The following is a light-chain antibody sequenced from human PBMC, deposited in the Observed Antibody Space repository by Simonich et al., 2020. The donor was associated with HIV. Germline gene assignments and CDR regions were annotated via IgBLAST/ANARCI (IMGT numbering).Light chain of an antibody. Sequence: EIVLTQSPGTLSLSPVERATLSCRASQSVSSSYLAWYQQKPGQAPRLLTYGEASRATGIPDRFSGSGSGTDFTLTISRLEPEDFAVYYCQQYGSSPITFGQGTRLEIK. CDR1: QSVSSSY. V-gene: IGKV3-20*01. CDR2: GEA. CDR3: QQYGSSPIT. J-gene: IGKJ5*01.